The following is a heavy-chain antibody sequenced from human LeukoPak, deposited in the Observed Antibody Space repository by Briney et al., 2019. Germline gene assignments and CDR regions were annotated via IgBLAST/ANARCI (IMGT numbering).Heavy chain of an antibody. V-gene: IGHV1-2*02. CDR3: EREAYASGSFRTDYYYMDV. Sequence: ASVKVSCKASGYTFTGYYMHWVRQAPGQGLEWMGWISPTSGGTNYAQKFQGRVTMTRDTSISTAYMELSRLRSDATAVYYCEREAYASGSFRTDYYYMDVWGKGTTVTISS. J-gene: IGHJ6*03. CDR2: ISPTSGGT. D-gene: IGHD3-10*01. CDR1: GYTFTGYY.